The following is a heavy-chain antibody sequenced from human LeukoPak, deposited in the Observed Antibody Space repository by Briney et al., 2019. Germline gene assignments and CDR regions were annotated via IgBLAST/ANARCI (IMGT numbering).Heavy chain of an antibody. CDR1: GFIFGDYA. Sequence: GGSLRLSCAASGFIFGDYAMNWVRQAPGKGLEWVAGITGAGGITYYADSVKGRFTISRRNSKNTLSLQMNSLRAEDTALYYCARRSPYYYMDVWGKGTTVTVSS. CDR2: ITGAGGIT. V-gene: IGHV3-23*01. CDR3: ARRSPYYYMDV. D-gene: IGHD3-10*01. J-gene: IGHJ6*03.